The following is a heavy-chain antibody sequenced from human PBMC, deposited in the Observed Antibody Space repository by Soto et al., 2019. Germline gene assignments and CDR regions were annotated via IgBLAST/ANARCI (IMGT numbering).Heavy chain of an antibody. J-gene: IGHJ6*02. D-gene: IGHD3-22*01. V-gene: IGHV3-30*03. CDR1: GCTFSSYS. CDR2: ITCDRSNK. Sequence: GGSLRLSCAASGCTFSSYSMNWVRQAPGKGLEWVSYITCDRSNKYYADSVKGRFTISRDNSKNTLYLQMNSLRAEDTAVYYCAREGGDYDSSGPYYYYGMDVWGQGTTVTVS. CDR3: AREGGDYDSSGPYYYYGMDV.